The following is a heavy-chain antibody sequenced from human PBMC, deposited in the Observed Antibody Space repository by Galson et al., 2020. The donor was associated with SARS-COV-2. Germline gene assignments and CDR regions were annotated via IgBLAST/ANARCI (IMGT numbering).Heavy chain of an antibody. CDR1: GFTFSTYG. V-gene: IGHV3-33*01. CDR2: IWYDGSNK. CDR3: ARVPFCSGGSCYSVGGIDY. J-gene: IGHJ4*02. Sequence: TGGSLRLSCAASGFTFSTYGMHWVRQAPGKGLEWVAVIWYDGSNKYYADSVKGRFTISRDNSKNTLYLQMNSLRAEDTAVYYCARVPFCSGGSCYSVGGIDYWGQGSLVTVSS. D-gene: IGHD2-15*01.